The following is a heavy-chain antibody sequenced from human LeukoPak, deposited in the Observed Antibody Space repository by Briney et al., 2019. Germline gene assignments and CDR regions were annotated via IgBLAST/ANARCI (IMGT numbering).Heavy chain of an antibody. CDR2: INPSGGST. CDR3: ASNYGGNGLELNWCDP. J-gene: IGHJ5*02. D-gene: IGHD4-23*01. V-gene: IGHV1-46*01. CDR1: GYTFTSYY. Sequence: ASVKVSCKASGYTFTSYYKHWVRQAPGQGLEWMGIINPSGGSTSYAQKFQGRVTMTRDTSTSTVYMELSSLRSEDTAVYYGASNYGGNGLELNWCDPWGQGTLVTVSS.